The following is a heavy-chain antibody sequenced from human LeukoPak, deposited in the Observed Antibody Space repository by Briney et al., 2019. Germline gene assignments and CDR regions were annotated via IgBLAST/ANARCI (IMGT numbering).Heavy chain of an antibody. CDR1: GGTFSSNV. D-gene: IGHD1-26*01. Sequence: SVMVSCKASGGTFSSNVLSWVRQAPGQGLEWMGGIIPMFDTTNYAQKFLGRVTITTDASTSTAYMELSSLRSEDTAVYYCASRERSGMDVWGKGTTVTVSS. CDR2: IIPMFDTT. J-gene: IGHJ6*03. CDR3: ASRERSGMDV. V-gene: IGHV1-69*05.